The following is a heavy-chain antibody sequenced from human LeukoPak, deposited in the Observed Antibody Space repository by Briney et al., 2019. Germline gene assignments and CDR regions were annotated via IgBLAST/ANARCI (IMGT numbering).Heavy chain of an antibody. J-gene: IGHJ4*02. D-gene: IGHD4-17*01. CDR3: ASWHKKTTVTTGGNY. V-gene: IGHV3-23*01. CDR2: ISGSGDTT. Sequence: GGSLRLSCAASGFTFSNYAMSYVRQAPGKGLEWVSGISGSGDTTYYADSVKGRFTISRDNSKNMLYLQMNSLRAEDTAVYYCASWHKKTTVTTGGNYWGQGTLVTVSS. CDR1: GFTFSNYA.